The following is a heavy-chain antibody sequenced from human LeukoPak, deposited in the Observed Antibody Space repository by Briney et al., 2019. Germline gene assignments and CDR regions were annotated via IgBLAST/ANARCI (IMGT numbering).Heavy chain of an antibody. CDR2: MNPKSGYT. CDR1: GYTFANYD. CDR3: ARVAGSIDY. Sequence: ASVTVSFKASGYTFANYDINWVRQAIGQGLAWMGWMNPKSGYTGYAQKFQGRVTMTRDTSISTAYMELGSLRSEDTAVYYCARVAGSIDYWGQGTLVTVS. J-gene: IGHJ4*02. D-gene: IGHD1-26*01. V-gene: IGHV1-8*01.